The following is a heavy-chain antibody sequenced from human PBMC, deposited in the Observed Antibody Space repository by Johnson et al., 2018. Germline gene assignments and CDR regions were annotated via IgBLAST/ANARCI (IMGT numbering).Heavy chain of an antibody. CDR3: ARETRVNKGTPIRPYYYYHGMDV. CDR2: IIPIFGTA. Sequence: QVQLVQSGAEVKKPGSSVKVSCKASGGTFSSYAISWVRQAPGQGLEWMGGIIPIFGTANYAQKFQGRVTITADESTSTAYMELSSLRSEDTAVYYCARETRVNKGTPIRPYYYYHGMDVWGQGTTVTVSS. CDR1: GGTFSSYA. V-gene: IGHV1-69*01. D-gene: IGHD1-1*01. J-gene: IGHJ6*02.